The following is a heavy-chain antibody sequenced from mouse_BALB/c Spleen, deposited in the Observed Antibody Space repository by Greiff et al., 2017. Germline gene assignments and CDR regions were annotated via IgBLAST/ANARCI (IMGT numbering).Heavy chain of an antibody. Sequence: QVQLQQSGPGLVQPSQSLSITCTVSGFSLTSYGVHWVRQSPGKGLEWLGVIWSGGSTDYNAAFISRLSISKDNSKSQVFFKMNSLQANDTAIYYCARSDYDYDAAVFDYWGQGTTLTVSS. J-gene: IGHJ2*01. CDR1: GFSLTSYG. D-gene: IGHD2-4*01. V-gene: IGHV2-2*02. CDR3: ARSDYDYDAAVFDY. CDR2: IWSGGST.